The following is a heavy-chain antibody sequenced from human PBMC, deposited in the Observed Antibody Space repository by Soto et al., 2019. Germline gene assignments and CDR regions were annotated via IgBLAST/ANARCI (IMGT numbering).Heavy chain of an antibody. CDR3: ARGGYGWLDP. CDR1: GGTISSGDHY. CDR2: IYYSGST. J-gene: IGHJ5*02. Sequence: SETLSLTYTVSGGTISSGDHYWSWIRQPPGKGLEWIGYIYYSGSTYYNPSLKSRVTISVDTSKNQFSLKRSSVTAADTAVYYCARGGYGWLDPWGQGTLVTVSS. D-gene: IGHD6-13*01. V-gene: IGHV4-30-4*01.